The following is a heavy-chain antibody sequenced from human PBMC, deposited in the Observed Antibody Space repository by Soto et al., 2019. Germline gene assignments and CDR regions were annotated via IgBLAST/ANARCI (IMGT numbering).Heavy chain of an antibody. CDR3: ARASSGLGPSGSEFDY. D-gene: IGHD3-10*01. J-gene: IGHJ4*02. V-gene: IGHV3-21*01. CDR2: ISSSSSYI. CDR1: GFTFSSYS. Sequence: EVQLVESGGGLVKPGGSLRLSCAASGFTFSSYSMNWVRQAPGKGLEWVSSISSSSSYIYYADSVKGRFTISRDNAKNSLYLQMNSLRDEDTAVDYCARASSGLGPSGSEFDYWGQGTLVTVSS.